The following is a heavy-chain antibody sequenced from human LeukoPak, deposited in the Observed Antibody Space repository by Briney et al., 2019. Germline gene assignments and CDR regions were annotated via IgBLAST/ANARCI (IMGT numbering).Heavy chain of an antibody. D-gene: IGHD4-17*01. Sequence: SETLSLTCTVSGGSISSYYWSWIRQPPGKGLEWSGYIYYSGSTNYKPSLKSRVTISVDTSKTQFSLKLSSVTAADTAVYYCARETQTTVPAYGDAFDIWGQGTMVTVSS. CDR2: IYYSGST. CDR3: ARETQTTVPAYGDAFDI. J-gene: IGHJ3*02. V-gene: IGHV4-59*01. CDR1: GGSISSYY.